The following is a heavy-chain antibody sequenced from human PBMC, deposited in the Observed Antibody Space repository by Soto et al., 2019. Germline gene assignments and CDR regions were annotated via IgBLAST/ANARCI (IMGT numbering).Heavy chain of an antibody. CDR2: IYHSGST. V-gene: IGHV4-4*02. Sequence: SETLSLTCAVSGGSISSSNWWSWVRQPPGKGLEWIGEIYHSGSTNYNPSLKSRVTISVDKSKNQFSLRLSSVTAADTAVYYCAMEYCSSTSCYRDYWGQGTLVTVSS. J-gene: IGHJ4*02. CDR1: GGSISSSNW. D-gene: IGHD2-2*02. CDR3: AMEYCSSTSCYRDY.